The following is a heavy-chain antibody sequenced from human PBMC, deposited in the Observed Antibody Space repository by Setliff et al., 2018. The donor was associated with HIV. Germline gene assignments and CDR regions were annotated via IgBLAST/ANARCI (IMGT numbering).Heavy chain of an antibody. CDR3: AKHHGSGSPFYYHMDV. CDR2: IDQSGRTT. Sequence: VGSLRLSCAASGFTFSSYAMSWARQAPGKGLEWVSVIDQSGRTTFYGDSVRGWFTIARDNFDNTLSLRMNSLRADDSAVYYCAKHHGSGSPFYYHMDVWGRGTTVTVSS. V-gene: IGHV3-23*05. CDR1: GFTFSSYA. J-gene: IGHJ6*02. D-gene: IGHD3-10*01.